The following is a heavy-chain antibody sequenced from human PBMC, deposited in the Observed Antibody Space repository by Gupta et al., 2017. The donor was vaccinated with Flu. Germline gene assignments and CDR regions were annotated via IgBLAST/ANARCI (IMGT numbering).Heavy chain of an antibody. CDR1: GGSISSGSYY. CDR2: IYTSGST. V-gene: IGHV4-61*02. Sequence: QVQLQESGPGLVKPSQTLSLTCTVSGGSISSGSYYWSWIRQPAGKGLEWIGRIYTSGSTNYNPSLKSRVTISVDTSKNQFSLKLSSVTAADTAVYYCARCLDSGSDPYFDYWGQGTLVTVSS. CDR3: ARCLDSGSDPYFDY. J-gene: IGHJ4*02. D-gene: IGHD1-26*01.